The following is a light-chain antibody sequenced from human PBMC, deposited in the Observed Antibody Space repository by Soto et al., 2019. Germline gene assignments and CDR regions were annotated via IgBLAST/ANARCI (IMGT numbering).Light chain of an antibody. V-gene: IGKV3-15*01. Sequence: EIVMTQSPATLSVSPGERATLSCRASQSVSSNLAWYQQKPGQAPRLLIYGTSTMATGIPARFGGSGSGTEFTLTISSLQSEDFAVYYCQQYNNWPYTFGQGTKLEIK. CDR2: GTS. J-gene: IGKJ2*01. CDR1: QSVSSN. CDR3: QQYNNWPYT.